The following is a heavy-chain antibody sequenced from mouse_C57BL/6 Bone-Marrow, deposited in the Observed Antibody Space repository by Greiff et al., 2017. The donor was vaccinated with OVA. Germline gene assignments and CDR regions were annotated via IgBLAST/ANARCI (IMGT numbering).Heavy chain of an antibody. V-gene: IGHV1-69*01. J-gene: IGHJ4*01. D-gene: IGHD1-1*01. Sequence: VQLQQPGAELVMPGASVKLSCKASGYTFTSYWMHWVKQRPGQGLEWIGEIDPSDSYTNYNQKFKGKSTLTVDKSSSTAYMQLSSLTSEDSAVYDCARDYGRSHYYAMDFWGQGTSVTVSS. CDR3: ARDYGRSHYYAMDF. CDR2: IDPSDSYT. CDR1: GYTFTSYW.